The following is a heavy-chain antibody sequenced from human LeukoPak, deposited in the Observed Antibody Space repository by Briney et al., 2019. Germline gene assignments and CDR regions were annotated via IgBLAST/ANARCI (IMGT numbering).Heavy chain of an antibody. CDR2: IYYSGST. CDR3: ARVLDGYNKHFDY. D-gene: IGHD5-24*01. CDR1: GGSISSYY. V-gene: IGHV4-59*01. Sequence: SETLSLTCTVSGGSISSYYWSWIRQPPGKGLEWIGYIYYSGSTNYNPSLKSRVTISVDTSKNQFSLKLSSVTAADTAVYYCARVLDGYNKHFDYWGQGTLVTVSS. J-gene: IGHJ4*02.